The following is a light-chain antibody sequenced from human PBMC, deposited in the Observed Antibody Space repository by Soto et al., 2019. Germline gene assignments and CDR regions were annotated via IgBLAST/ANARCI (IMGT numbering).Light chain of an antibody. J-gene: IGKJ1*01. CDR3: QQYGSSAET. V-gene: IGKV3-20*01. CDR1: QSGSSNS. Sequence: EIVLTQSPGTLSLSPGERATLSCRASQSGSSNSLAWYQQKPGQAPRLLIFGASSRATGIPDRFSGSGSGTDFTLTITRLEPEDFAVYYCQQYGSSAETFGQGTKVEIK. CDR2: GAS.